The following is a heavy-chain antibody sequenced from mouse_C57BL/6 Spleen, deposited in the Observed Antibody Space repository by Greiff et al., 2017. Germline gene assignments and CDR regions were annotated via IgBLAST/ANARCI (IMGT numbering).Heavy chain of an antibody. V-gene: IGHV1-15*01. CDR1: GYTFTDYE. Sequence: VKLQESGAELVRPGASVTLSCKASGYTFTDYEMHWVKQTPVHGLEWIGAIDPETGGTAYNQKFKGKAILTADKSSSTAYMELRSLTSEDSAVYYCTAYLDFDDWGQGTTLTVSS. CDR3: TAYLDFDD. CDR2: IDPETGGT. J-gene: IGHJ2*01.